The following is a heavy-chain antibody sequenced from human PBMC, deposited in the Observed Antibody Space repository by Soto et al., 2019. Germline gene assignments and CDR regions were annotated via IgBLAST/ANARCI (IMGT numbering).Heavy chain of an antibody. J-gene: IGHJ4*02. CDR1: GGSARGYL. Sequence: QVRLQESGPGVVMPSGTLSLSCSVSGGSARGYLWYWVRLPPGKGLDLLGYASDSGVTRYDPSLSGRVTISVDAPQRQVSLELRSVTAADTAVYYCARGNQQIFDYWGQGTLVTVSS. CDR2: ASDSGVT. CDR3: ARGNQQIFDY. V-gene: IGHV4-59*02.